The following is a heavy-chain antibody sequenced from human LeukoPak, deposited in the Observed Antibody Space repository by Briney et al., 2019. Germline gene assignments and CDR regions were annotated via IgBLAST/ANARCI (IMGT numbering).Heavy chain of an antibody. CDR3: ARGGGDSSSWYFDY. Sequence: RASETLSLTCTVSGGSISSSSYYWGWIRQPPGKGLEWVSGINWNGGSTGYADSVKGRFTISRDNAKNSLYLQMNSLRAEDTALYYCARGGGDSSSWYFDYWGQGTLVTVSS. CDR1: GGSISSSSYY. CDR2: INWNGGST. D-gene: IGHD6-13*01. V-gene: IGHV3-20*04. J-gene: IGHJ4*02.